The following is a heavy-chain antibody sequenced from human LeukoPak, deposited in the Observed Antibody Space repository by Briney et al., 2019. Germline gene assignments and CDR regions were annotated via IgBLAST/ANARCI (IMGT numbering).Heavy chain of an antibody. CDR1: GYTFTDYY. J-gene: IGHJ4*02. V-gene: IGHV1-2*02. D-gene: IGHD6-13*01. Sequence: ASVKVSCKASGYTFTDYYMHWVRQAPGQGLEWVGWINPNSGGTNYAQKFQGRVTMTRDTSISTAYMELSRLRSDDTAVYYCAREFGLNSWLLDYWGQGTLVTVSS. CDR2: INPNSGGT. CDR3: AREFGLNSWLLDY.